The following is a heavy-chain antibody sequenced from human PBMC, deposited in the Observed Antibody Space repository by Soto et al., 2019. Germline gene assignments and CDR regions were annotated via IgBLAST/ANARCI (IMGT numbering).Heavy chain of an antibody. J-gene: IGHJ4*02. CDR3: TRLRSSSPPYYFDY. Sequence: GGSLRLSCAASAFTFSSYAMSWVRQAPGKGLEWVSSISGSGGSTYYADSVKGRFTISRDNSKNTLYLQMNSLRAEDTAVYYCTRLRSSSPPYYFDYWGQGTLVTVSS. CDR1: AFTFSSYA. V-gene: IGHV3-23*01. D-gene: IGHD6-6*01. CDR2: ISGSGGST.